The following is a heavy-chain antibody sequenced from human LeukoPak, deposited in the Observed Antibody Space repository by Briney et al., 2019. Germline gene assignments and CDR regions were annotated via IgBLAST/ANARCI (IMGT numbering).Heavy chain of an antibody. CDR1: GYTFTGYY. CDR3: ARDLEGLERYFDH. D-gene: IGHD1-1*01. CDR2: VNPDSGGT. Sequence: SVKVSCKASGYTFTGYYMHWVRQAPGQGLEWMGWVNPDSGGTKYAQKFQGRVNMTRDTSINTAFLEVSGLRSDDTAVYFCARDLEGLERYFDHWGQGTLVTVSS. V-gene: IGHV1-2*02. J-gene: IGHJ4*02.